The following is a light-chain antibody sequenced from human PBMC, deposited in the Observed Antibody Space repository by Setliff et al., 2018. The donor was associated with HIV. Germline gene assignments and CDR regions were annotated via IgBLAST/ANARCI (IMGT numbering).Light chain of an antibody. CDR3: SSFTTSKTLE. V-gene: IGLV2-14*03. CDR1: SSDIGAYDF. CDR2: HVT. J-gene: IGLJ3*02. Sequence: QSALTQPASVSGSPGQSITISCTGTSSDIGAYDFVSWYQQHPGKAPKLMIFHVTERPSGISGRFSGSKSDNTASLTISGLQTEDEADYYCSSFTTSKTLEFGGGTKVTVL.